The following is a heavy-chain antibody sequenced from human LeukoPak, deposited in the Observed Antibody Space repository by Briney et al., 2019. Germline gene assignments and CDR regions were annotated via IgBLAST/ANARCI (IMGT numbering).Heavy chain of an antibody. D-gene: IGHD3-3*01. Sequence: ASVKVSCKASPYTFTGYYMHWVRQAPAQGLEGMGTINPSGTITDYAQKSQRTVTMTRETSTRTVYTELRGLRSEDTAVDYSVLGGYEFWSGYMDYFDYWGQGTLVTVSS. CDR3: VLGGYEFWSGYMDYFDY. J-gene: IGHJ4*02. V-gene: IGHV1-46*03. CDR2: INPSGTIT. CDR1: PYTFTGYY.